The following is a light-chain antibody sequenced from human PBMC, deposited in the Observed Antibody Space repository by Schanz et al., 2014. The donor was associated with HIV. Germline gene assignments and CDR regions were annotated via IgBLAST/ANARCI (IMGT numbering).Light chain of an antibody. J-gene: IGLJ2*01. CDR3: SSYTSSSTLVV. V-gene: IGLV2-14*03. Sequence: QSVLTQPASVSGSPGQSISISCTGTSGDVGSYNYVSWYQQHPGKAPKLMIYDVSNRPLGVSSRFSGSKSGNTASLTISGLQAEDEADYYCSSYTSSSTLVVFGGGTKLTVL. CDR2: DVS. CDR1: SGDVGSYNY.